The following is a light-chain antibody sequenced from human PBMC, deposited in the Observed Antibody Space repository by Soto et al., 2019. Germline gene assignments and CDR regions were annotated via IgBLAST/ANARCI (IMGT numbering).Light chain of an antibody. Sequence: DIQMTQSPSSLSASVGDRVTITCRASQSISSYLNWYQQKPGKAPKLLIYAASSLQSGVPSRFSGSGSGTDFTLTISSLQPVDFATYYCQQSNSTPLTFGGGTSVDIK. CDR2: AAS. V-gene: IGKV1-39*01. J-gene: IGKJ4*01. CDR1: QSISSY. CDR3: QQSNSTPLT.